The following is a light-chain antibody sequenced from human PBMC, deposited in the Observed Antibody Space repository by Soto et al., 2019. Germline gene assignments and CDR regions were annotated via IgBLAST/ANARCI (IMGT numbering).Light chain of an antibody. J-gene: IGKJ1*01. CDR2: AAS. V-gene: IGKV1-12*01. Sequence: DIQMTQSPSPLSASVGDRVTISCRASQGISSYLAWYQQKPGKAPKLLIYAASSLQSGVPSRFSGSGSGTDFTFTISSLQPEDFATYYCQQGSSFPWTFGQGNKVDIK. CDR3: QQGSSFPWT. CDR1: QGISSY.